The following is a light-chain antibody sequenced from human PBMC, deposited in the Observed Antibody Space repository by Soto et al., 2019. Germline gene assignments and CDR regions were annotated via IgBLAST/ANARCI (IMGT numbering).Light chain of an antibody. Sequence: EIVLTQSPDTLSLSPEERATLSCWASQSVSSSYLAWYQQKPGQAPRLLIYGASSRATGIPDRFSGSGSGTDFTLTISRLEPEDFAVNYCQQYGSSPPLTIGGGTKVEIK. V-gene: IGKV3-20*01. CDR2: GAS. CDR3: QQYGSSPPLT. CDR1: QSVSSSY. J-gene: IGKJ4*01.